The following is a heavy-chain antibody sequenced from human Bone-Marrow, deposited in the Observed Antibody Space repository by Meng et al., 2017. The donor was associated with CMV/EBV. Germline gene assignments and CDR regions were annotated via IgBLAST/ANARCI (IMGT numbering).Heavy chain of an antibody. CDR3: AKGVFSYWYFDL. V-gene: IGHV3-30*18. Sequence: GGSLRLSCAASGFTFNTYDLHWVRQTTREGLEWVAVISYDGSNKYYADSVKGRFTISRDNSKNTLYLQMNSLRAEDTAVYYCAKGVFSYWYFDLWGRGTLVTVSS. CDR2: ISYDGSNK. J-gene: IGHJ2*01. CDR1: GFTFNTYD. D-gene: IGHD3-16*01.